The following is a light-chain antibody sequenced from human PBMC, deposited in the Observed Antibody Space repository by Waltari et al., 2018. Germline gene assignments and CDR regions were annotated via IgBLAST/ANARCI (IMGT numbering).Light chain of an antibody. CDR1: SSNIGSNT. CDR2: NDN. V-gene: IGLV1-44*01. J-gene: IGLJ1*01. CDR3: AAWDASLNGHYV. Sequence: QSVLTQPPSASGTPGQRVIIPSSGSSSNIGSNTVNWYQQLPGTAPKLFIYNDNQRPSGVPDRFSGSKSGTSASLAISGLQSEDEADYYCAAWDASLNGHYVFGTGTQVTVL.